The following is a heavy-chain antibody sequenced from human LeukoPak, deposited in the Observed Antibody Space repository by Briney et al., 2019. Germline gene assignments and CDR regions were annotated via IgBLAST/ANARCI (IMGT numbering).Heavy chain of an antibody. D-gene: IGHD2-21*02. CDR2: IRGSGGGT. Sequence: PGGSLRLSCAASGFTFSNYGMSWVRQAPGKGLEWVSVIRGSGGGTYYAGSVKGRFTISRDNSKNTVYLQMNSLRAEDTAVYYCVKARMPHCGTDCLESWGQGTLVTVSS. J-gene: IGHJ4*02. CDR3: VKARMPHCGTDCLES. V-gene: IGHV3-23*01. CDR1: GFTFSNYG.